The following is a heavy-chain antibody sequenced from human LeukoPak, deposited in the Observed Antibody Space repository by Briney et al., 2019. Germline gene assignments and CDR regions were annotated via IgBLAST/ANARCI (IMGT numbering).Heavy chain of an antibody. D-gene: IGHD6-19*01. J-gene: IGHJ4*02. CDR2: IYHRGST. CDR1: GASISSTNW. Sequence: SETLSLTCAVSGASISSTNWWSWVRQPPGKGLEWIGEIYHRGSTNYNPSLKSRVTISVDKSKNQFSLKLSSVTAADTAVYYCASAGIAVAGPFDYWGQGTLVTVSS. V-gene: IGHV4-4*02. CDR3: ASAGIAVAGPFDY.